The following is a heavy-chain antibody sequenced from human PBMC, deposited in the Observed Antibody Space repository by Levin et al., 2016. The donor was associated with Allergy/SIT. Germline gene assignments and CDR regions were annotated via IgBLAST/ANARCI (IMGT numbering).Heavy chain of an antibody. CDR2: IKTKTDGGTT. V-gene: IGHV3-15*01. CDR3: TTTAQQYCSGGSCFCFDY. Sequence: VRQAPGKGLEWVGRIKTKTDGGTTDYAAPVKGRFTISRDDSKSTLYLQMNSLKTEDTAFYYCTTTAQQYCSGGSCFCFDYWGQGTLVTVSS. J-gene: IGHJ4*02. D-gene: IGHD2-15*01.